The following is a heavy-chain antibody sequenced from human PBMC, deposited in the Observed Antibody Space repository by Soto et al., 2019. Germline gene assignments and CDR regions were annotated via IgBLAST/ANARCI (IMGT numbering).Heavy chain of an antibody. V-gene: IGHV6-1*01. CDR3: ARDPPTGYDVFDI. CDR2: TYYRSKWYN. Sequence: PXXTLSLTCAISGDSVSSNIAAWNCVRQSPSRGLEWLGRTYYRSKWYNDYAASVKSRITINPDTSKNQFSLQLNSVTPEDTAVYYCARDPPTGYDVFDIWGQGTMVTVSS. J-gene: IGHJ3*02. CDR1: GDSVSSNIAA. D-gene: IGHD6-13*01.